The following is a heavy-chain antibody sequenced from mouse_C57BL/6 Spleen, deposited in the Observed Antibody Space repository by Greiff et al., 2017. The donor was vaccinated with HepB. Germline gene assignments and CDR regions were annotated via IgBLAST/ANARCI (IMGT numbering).Heavy chain of an antibody. CDR1: GYTFTSYG. V-gene: IGHV1-81*01. Sequence: VKLVESGAELARPGASVKLSCKASGYTFTSYGISWVKQRTGQGLEWIGEIYPRSGNTYYNEKFKGKATLTADKSSSTAYMELRSLTSEDSAVYFCAREEDNYFDYWGQGTTLTVSS. J-gene: IGHJ2*01. CDR2: IYPRSGNT. CDR3: AREEDNYFDY.